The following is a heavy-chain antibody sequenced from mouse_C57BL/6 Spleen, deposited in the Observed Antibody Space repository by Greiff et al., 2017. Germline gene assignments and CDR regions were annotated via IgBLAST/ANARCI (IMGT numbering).Heavy chain of an antibody. Sequence: QVHVKQPGAELVKPGASVKMSCKASGYTFTSYWITWVKQRPGQGLEWIGDIYPGSGSTNYNEKFKSKATLTVDTSSSTAYMQLSSLTSEDSPVYYCARRYDGYSAWFAYWGQGTLVTVSA. CDR2: IYPGSGST. J-gene: IGHJ3*01. CDR1: GYTFTSYW. V-gene: IGHV1-55*01. D-gene: IGHD2-3*01. CDR3: ARRYDGYSAWFAY.